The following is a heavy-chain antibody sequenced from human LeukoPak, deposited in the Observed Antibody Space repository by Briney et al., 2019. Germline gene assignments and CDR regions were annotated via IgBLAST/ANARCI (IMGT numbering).Heavy chain of an antibody. CDR3: ARDRRRPTTGWYFDL. D-gene: IGHD1-1*01. CDR2: IYYSGST. Sequence: SETLSLTCTVSGGSISSGGYYWSWIRQHPGKGLEWIGYIYYSGSTYYNPSLKSRVTISVDTSENQFSLKLSSVTAADTAVYYCARDRRRPTTGWYFDLWDRGTLVTVSS. V-gene: IGHV4-31*03. CDR1: GGSISSGGYY. J-gene: IGHJ2*01.